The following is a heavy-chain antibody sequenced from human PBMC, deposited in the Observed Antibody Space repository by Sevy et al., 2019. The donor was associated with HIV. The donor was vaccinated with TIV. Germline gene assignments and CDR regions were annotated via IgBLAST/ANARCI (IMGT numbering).Heavy chain of an antibody. CDR3: ARAALEQQLVYYYYYGMDV. CDR2: INHSGST. CDR1: GGSFSGYY. J-gene: IGHJ6*02. Sequence: SETLSLTCAVYGGSFSGYYWSWIRQPPGKGLEWIGEINHSGSTNYNPSLKSRVTISVDTSKNKFSLKLSSVTAADTAVYYCARAALEQQLVYYYYYGMDVWGQGTTVTVSS. V-gene: IGHV4-34*01. D-gene: IGHD6-13*01.